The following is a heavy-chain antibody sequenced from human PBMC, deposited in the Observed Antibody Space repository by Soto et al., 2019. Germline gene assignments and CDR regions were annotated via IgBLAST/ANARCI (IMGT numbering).Heavy chain of an antibody. CDR2: IYSGGST. CDR3: EAYSHKCY. CDR1: GFTVSNNY. J-gene: IGHJ4*02. V-gene: IGHV3-66*01. Sequence: EEHLVESGGDLVQPVGSLRISCAASGFTVSNNYISWVRQAPGKGLEWVSLIYSGGSTYYADSVKGRFTISRDSSKNTLYLQINSLRAEDTVMYYCEAYSHKCYWGQGTLVTVSS. D-gene: IGHD3-16*01.